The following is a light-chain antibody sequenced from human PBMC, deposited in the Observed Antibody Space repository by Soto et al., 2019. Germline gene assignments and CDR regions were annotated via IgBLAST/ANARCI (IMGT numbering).Light chain of an antibody. CDR1: SGHSSYA. Sequence: QSVLTQSPSASGSLGASVKLTCTLSSGHSSYAIAWHQQRPERGPRYLMKLNSDGSLSKGDGIPDRFSGSNSGAERYLTISSLQSEDEADYYCQTWGTGIVVFGGGTKVTVL. CDR2: LNSDGSL. J-gene: IGLJ2*01. V-gene: IGLV4-69*01. CDR3: QTWGTGIVV.